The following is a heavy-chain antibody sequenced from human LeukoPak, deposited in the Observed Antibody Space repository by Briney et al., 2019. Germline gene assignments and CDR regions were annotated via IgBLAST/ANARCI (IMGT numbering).Heavy chain of an antibody. CDR1: GFTFSSYA. CDR3: ASLSSWFDY. J-gene: IGHJ4*02. Sequence: GGSLRPSCAASGFTFSSYAMHWVRQAPGKGLEWVAVISYDGSNKYYADSVKGRFTISRDNSKNTLYLQMNSLRAEDTAVYYCASLSSWFDYWGQGTLVTVSS. CDR2: ISYDGSNK. D-gene: IGHD6-13*01. V-gene: IGHV3-30*04.